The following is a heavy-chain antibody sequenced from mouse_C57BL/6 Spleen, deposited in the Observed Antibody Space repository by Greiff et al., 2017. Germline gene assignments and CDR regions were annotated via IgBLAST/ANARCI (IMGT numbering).Heavy chain of an antibody. CDR2: ISGGGGNT. J-gene: IGHJ2*01. CDR1: GFTFSSYT. V-gene: IGHV5-9*01. CDR3: ARDGYYFDY. D-gene: IGHD2-3*01. Sequence: EVQLVESGGGLVKPGGSLKLSCAASGFTFSSYTMSWVRQTPEKRLEWVATISGGGGNTYYPDSVKGRFTISRDNAKNTLYLQMSSLRSEDTALXDCARDGYYFDYWGQGTTRTVSS.